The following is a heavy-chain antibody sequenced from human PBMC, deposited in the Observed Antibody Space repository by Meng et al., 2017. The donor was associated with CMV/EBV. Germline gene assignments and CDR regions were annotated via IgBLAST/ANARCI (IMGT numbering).Heavy chain of an antibody. D-gene: IGHD6-13*01. CDR2: IYWDDDK. V-gene: IGHV2-5*02. CDR1: GFALSTSGVV. Sequence: QITLKEAGHTLVKPNSALTLTCTVTGFALSTSGVVVGWIRQRPGKALELLALIYWDDDKRYSPSLKSRLTITKDTSKNQVVLTMTNMDPVDTATYYCARIAAAGRFDYWGQGTLVTVSS. CDR3: ARIAAAGRFDY. J-gene: IGHJ4*02.